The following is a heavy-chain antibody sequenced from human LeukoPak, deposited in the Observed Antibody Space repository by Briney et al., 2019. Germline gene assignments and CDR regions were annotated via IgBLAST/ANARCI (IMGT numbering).Heavy chain of an antibody. V-gene: IGHV4-34*01. Sequence: SETLSLTCAVSGESFSYNYWTWVRQPPGKGLEWIGDINHSGRVNYRPSLKRRLTISADTSKSQFSLNLNAVTAADTAVYYCARGLGPLSPSLDYWGQGSLVTVSS. CDR3: ARGLGPLSPSLDY. CDR1: GESFSYNY. CDR2: INHSGRV. J-gene: IGHJ4*02.